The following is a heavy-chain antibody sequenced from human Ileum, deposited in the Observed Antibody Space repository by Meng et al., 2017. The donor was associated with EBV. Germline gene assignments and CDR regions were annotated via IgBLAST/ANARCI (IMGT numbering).Heavy chain of an antibody. CDR1: GGSISVSNW. V-gene: IGHV4-4*02. CDR2: MSDSGIT. CDR3: AKNGEKYFEY. J-gene: IGHJ4*02. Sequence: VQLEEGRPGPVNPSGTLSLTCADSGGSISVSNWWSWVRQSPEKGLEWIGEMSDSGITHYNPSLKSRVTISADKSNNQFSLKLASVTSADTAVYFCAKNGEKYFEYWGQGTLVTVSS.